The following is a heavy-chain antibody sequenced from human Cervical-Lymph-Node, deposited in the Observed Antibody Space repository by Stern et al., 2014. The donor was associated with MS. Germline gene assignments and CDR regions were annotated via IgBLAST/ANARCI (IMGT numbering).Heavy chain of an antibody. V-gene: IGHV3-30*18. CDR1: GFTFSSYG. J-gene: IGHJ4*02. CDR2: ISYDGSDT. CDR3: VKRGITEVRGVRLGDY. Sequence: VQLEESGGGVVQPGRSLRLTCTVSGFTFSSYGMHWVRQAPGKGPEWVSVISYDGSDTYYAESVKGRFTISRDNTKNTLYLEMRRLRREDTAVYYCVKRGITEVRGVRLGDYWGPGTLVIVSS. D-gene: IGHD3-10*01.